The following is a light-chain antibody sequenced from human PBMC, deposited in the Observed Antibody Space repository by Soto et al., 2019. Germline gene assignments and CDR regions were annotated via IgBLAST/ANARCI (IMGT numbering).Light chain of an antibody. Sequence: EFVFTLPPGTLSLSPGERDTLSCRVSHTDRNNYLVSYQQKPGQAPRLLIYDESSRSTGMADWCSSGGAWTAFTLTIIRLEHEDYVAYYCQQLSSYSLTFGGGTKVDI. J-gene: IGKJ4*01. V-gene: IGKV3-20*01. CDR2: DES. CDR3: QQLSSYSLT. CDR1: HTDRNNY.